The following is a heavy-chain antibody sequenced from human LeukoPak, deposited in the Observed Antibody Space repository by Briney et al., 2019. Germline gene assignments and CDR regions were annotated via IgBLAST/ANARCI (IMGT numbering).Heavy chain of an antibody. Sequence: GGSLRLPCAASGFTFSSYSMNWVRQAPGKGLEWVSSISSSSSYIYYADSVKGRFTISRDNAKNSLYLQMNSLRAEDTAVYYCARVDTAMVIDYWGQGTLVTVSS. CDR2: ISSSSSYI. D-gene: IGHD5-18*01. CDR1: GFTFSSYS. J-gene: IGHJ4*02. CDR3: ARVDTAMVIDY. V-gene: IGHV3-21*01.